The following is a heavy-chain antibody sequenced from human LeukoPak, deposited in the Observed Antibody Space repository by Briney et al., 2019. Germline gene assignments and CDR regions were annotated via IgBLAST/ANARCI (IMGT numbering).Heavy chain of an antibody. V-gene: IGHV3-23*01. CDR2: ISGSGGST. D-gene: IGHD4/OR15-4a*01. Sequence: GGSLRLSCAASGFTFSSYAMSWVRQTPGKGLEWVSSISGSGGSTYYADSVKGRFTISRDNSKNTVYLQMNSLRAEDTAVYYCAKDPRGYDYGVFDSWGQGILVTVSS. J-gene: IGHJ4*02. CDR3: AKDPRGYDYGVFDS. CDR1: GFTFSSYA.